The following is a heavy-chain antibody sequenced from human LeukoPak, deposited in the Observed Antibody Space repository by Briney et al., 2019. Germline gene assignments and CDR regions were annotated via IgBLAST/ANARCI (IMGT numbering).Heavy chain of an antibody. D-gene: IGHD3-3*01. Sequence: GESLKISCKGSGYSFTSYWIGWVCQMPGKGLEWMGIIYPGDSDTRYSPSFQGQVTISADKSISTAYLQWSSLKASDTAMYYCARRDYDFWSGYPGFDAFDIWGQGTMVTVSS. V-gene: IGHV5-51*01. J-gene: IGHJ3*02. CDR2: IYPGDSDT. CDR3: ARRDYDFWSGYPGFDAFDI. CDR1: GYSFTSYW.